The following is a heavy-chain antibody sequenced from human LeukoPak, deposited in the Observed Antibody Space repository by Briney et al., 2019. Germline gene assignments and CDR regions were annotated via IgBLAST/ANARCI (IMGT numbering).Heavy chain of an antibody. Sequence: SETLSLTCTVSGGSISSYYWSWIRQPAGKGLEWIGRIYTSGSTNYNPSLKSRVTISVDTSKNQFSLKLSSVTAADTAVYYCARQVTRSSSWYVGYFDYWGQGTLVTVSS. D-gene: IGHD6-13*01. J-gene: IGHJ4*02. CDR1: GGSISSYY. V-gene: IGHV4-4*07. CDR3: ARQVTRSSSWYVGYFDY. CDR2: IYTSGST.